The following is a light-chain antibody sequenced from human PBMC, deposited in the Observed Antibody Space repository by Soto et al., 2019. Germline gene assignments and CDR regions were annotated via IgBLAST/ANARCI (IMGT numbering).Light chain of an antibody. J-gene: IGKJ5*01. V-gene: IGKV3-11*01. CDR2: DAS. CDR1: QSVSSY. CDR3: HQRSNRAIT. Sequence: EIVLTQSPATLSLSPGERATLSCRASQSVSSYLAWYQQKPGQAPRLLIYDASNRATGIPARFSGSGSGTDFTLTISSLEPEDFAVYYCHQRSNRAITSGQGTQLEIK.